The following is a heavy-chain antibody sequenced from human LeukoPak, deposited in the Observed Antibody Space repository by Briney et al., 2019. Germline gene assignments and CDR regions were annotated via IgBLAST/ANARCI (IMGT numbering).Heavy chain of an antibody. J-gene: IGHJ3*02. V-gene: IGHV1-3*01. Sequence: GASVKVSCKASGYTFTSYAMHWVRQAPGQRLEWMGWINAGNGNTKYSQKFQGRVTITRDTSASTAYMELSSLRSEETAVYYCERDKGDRGAFDIWGQGTMVTVSS. D-gene: IGHD2-21*02. CDR1: GYTFTSYA. CDR3: ERDKGDRGAFDI. CDR2: INAGNGNT.